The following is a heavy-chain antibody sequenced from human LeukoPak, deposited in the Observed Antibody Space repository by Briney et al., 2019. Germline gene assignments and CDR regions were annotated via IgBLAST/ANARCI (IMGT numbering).Heavy chain of an antibody. CDR2: ISYDGSNK. J-gene: IGHJ4*02. V-gene: IGHV3-30*18. Sequence: PGRSLRLSCAASGFTFSSYGMHWVRQAPGKGLEGVAVISYDGSNKYYADSVKGRFTISRDNPKNTLYLQMNSLRAEDTAVYYCAKENVRNYDILTGYYTDYFDYWGQGTLVTVSS. D-gene: IGHD3-9*01. CDR3: AKENVRNYDILTGYYTDYFDY. CDR1: GFTFSSYG.